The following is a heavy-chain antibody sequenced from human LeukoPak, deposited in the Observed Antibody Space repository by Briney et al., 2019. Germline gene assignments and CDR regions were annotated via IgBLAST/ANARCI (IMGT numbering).Heavy chain of an antibody. CDR2: IWYDGSNK. D-gene: IGHD2-15*01. CDR3: AREGYCSGGSCYSFRYFDY. V-gene: IGHV3-33*01. Sequence: GGSLRLSCAASGFTFSDYGMHWVRQAPGKGLEWVAVIWYDGSNKYYADSVKGRFTISRDNSKYTLYLQMNSLRAEDTAVYYCAREGYCSGGSCYSFRYFDYWGQGTLVAVSS. CDR1: GFTFSDYG. J-gene: IGHJ4*02.